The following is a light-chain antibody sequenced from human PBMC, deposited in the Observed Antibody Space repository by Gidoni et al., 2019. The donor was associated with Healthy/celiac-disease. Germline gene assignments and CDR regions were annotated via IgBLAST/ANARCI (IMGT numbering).Light chain of an antibody. V-gene: IGLV3-1*01. CDR2: QDS. J-gene: IGLJ2*01. Sequence: SYELTQPPSVSVSPGQTASITCSGDRLGDKYACWYQQKPGQSPVLVIYQDSKRPSGIPEPISGSNSGNTATLTISGTQAMDEADYYCQAWDSSTVVFGGGTKLTVL. CDR3: QAWDSSTVV. CDR1: RLGDKY.